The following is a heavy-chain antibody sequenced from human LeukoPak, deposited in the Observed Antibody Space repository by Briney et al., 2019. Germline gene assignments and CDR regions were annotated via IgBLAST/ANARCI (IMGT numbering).Heavy chain of an antibody. CDR3: ARYCSGWYGFRNWFDL. D-gene: IGHD6-19*01. Sequence: SETLSLTCTVSGGSISSSSYYWGGRRQRPGRGREGIGSIYYSRSTYYNPSLTTRLPISVDTSKNQFSLKLSSVTAADTAVYYCARYCSGWYGFRNWFDLWGQGTLVTVSS. CDR1: GGSISSSSYY. V-gene: IGHV4-39*07. CDR2: IYYSRST. J-gene: IGHJ5*02.